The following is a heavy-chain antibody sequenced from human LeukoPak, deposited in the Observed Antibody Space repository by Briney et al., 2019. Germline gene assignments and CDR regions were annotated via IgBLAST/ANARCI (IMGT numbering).Heavy chain of an antibody. Sequence: SETLSLTCTVSGGSISSYYWSWIRQPAGKGLEWIGRIYTSGSTNYNPSLKSRVTISVDTSKNQFSLKLSSVTAADTAVYYCARAGRSAYYYYMDVWGKGTTVTISS. V-gene: IGHV4-4*07. CDR1: GGSISSYY. CDR3: ARAGRSAYYYYMDV. J-gene: IGHJ6*03. D-gene: IGHD2-15*01. CDR2: IYTSGST.